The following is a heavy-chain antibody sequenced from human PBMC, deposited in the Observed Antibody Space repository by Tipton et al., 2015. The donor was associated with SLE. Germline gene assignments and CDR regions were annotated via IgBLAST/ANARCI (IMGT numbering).Heavy chain of an antibody. CDR3: ARVLTPYYGMDV. CDR1: GFTFSTYG. V-gene: IGHV3-33*08. Sequence: QLVQSGGGLVQPGRSLTLSCAASGFTFSTYGMHWVRQAPGKGLEWVAVIWYDGSNKYYADSVKGRFTISRDNSKNTLYLQMNSLRAEDTAVYYCARVLTPYYGMDVWGQGTTVTVSS. D-gene: IGHD3-9*01. J-gene: IGHJ6*02. CDR2: IWYDGSNK.